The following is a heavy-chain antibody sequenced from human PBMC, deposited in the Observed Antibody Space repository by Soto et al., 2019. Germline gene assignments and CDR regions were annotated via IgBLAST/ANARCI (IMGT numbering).Heavy chain of an antibody. Sequence: EVQLLESGGGLVQPGGSLRLSCAASGFTFSNYAMSWVRQAPGEGLEWVSAISGSGGSTYHADSVKGRFTISRDNSRNTLYLQMNSLRAEDTAVYHCAKSSSCCYRFDDWGQGTLVTVS. CDR1: GFTFSNYA. CDR2: ISGSGGST. J-gene: IGHJ4*02. CDR3: AKSSSCCYRFDD. D-gene: IGHD2-15*01. V-gene: IGHV3-23*01.